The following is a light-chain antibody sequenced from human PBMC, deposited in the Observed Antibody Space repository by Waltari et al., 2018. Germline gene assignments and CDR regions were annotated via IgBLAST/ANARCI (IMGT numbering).Light chain of an antibody. CDR1: QSLVHSDAFTS. CDR3: MQATNWPLT. V-gene: IGKV2-30*02. Sequence: DVVMSQSPLSLPVTLGQPASISCRSSQSLVHSDAFTSLNWCQQRPGQSPRRLIFKVSRRDSGVPDRFSGSGSGTDFTLKISRVEAEDVGVYYCMQATNWPLTFGQGTKVEIK. CDR2: KVS. J-gene: IGKJ1*01.